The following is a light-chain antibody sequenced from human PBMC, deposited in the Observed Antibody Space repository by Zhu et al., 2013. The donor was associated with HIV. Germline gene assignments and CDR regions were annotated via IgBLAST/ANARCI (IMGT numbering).Light chain of an antibody. CDR2: KSS. Sequence: DIQMTQSPSTLSASVGDRVTITCRASQSISTWLAWYQQKPGKAPNLLIDKSSSLKSGVPSRFSGSGSGTEFTLTISSLQPDDSATYYCQQYNAYPFTFGPGTHSGCET. CDR1: QSISTW. CDR3: QQYNAYPFT. J-gene: IGKJ3*01. V-gene: IGKV1-5*03.